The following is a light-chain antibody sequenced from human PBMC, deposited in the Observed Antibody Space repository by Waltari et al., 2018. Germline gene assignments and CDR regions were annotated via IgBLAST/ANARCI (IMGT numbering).Light chain of an antibody. CDR3: CSYTTTDTYV. CDR2: DVS. CDR1: SSDVGRYEY. Sequence: SALPQSASVSGSPGQSITIYCTGTSSDVGRYEYVPWYQQHPGKAPKLIIYDVSKRPSGVSNRFSGSTSGYTASLTISGLQSEDEADYYCCSYTTTDTYVFGSGTKVTVL. J-gene: IGLJ1*01. V-gene: IGLV2-14*03.